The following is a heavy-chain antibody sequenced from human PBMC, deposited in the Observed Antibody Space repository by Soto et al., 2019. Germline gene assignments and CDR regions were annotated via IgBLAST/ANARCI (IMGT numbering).Heavy chain of an antibody. Sequence: VQLLESGGALVQPGGSLRLSCAASGFTFSDYAMTWVRQAPGKGLEWVSHTSGNGGGTYYADSVKGRFTISRDNSRDTMHLQMNSLRAEDTALYYCTRTLFIAARGVEPFDYWGQGALVTVSS. CDR3: TRTLFIAARGVEPFDY. V-gene: IGHV3-23*01. CDR1: GFTFSDYA. CDR2: TSGNGGGT. D-gene: IGHD6-6*01. J-gene: IGHJ4*02.